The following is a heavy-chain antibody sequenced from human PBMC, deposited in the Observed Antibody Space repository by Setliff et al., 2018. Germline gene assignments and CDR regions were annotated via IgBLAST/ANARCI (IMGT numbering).Heavy chain of an antibody. Sequence: SETLSLTCTVSGDSISSGGYYWSWIRQHPGKGLEWIGYIYYAGNTYYNPSLKSRLVISLDTSKNQFSLKLGSVTAADTAIYYCGRSSDGALDYWGQGTLVTVSS. CDR2: IYYAGNT. CDR3: GRSSDGALDY. J-gene: IGHJ4*02. V-gene: IGHV4-31*03. CDR1: GDSISSGGYY.